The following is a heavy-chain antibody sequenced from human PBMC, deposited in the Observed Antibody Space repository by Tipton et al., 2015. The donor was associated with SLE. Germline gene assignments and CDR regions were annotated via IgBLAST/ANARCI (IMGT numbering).Heavy chain of an antibody. Sequence: TLSLTCAVYGGSFSGYYWSWIRQPPGKGLEWIGEINHSGSTNYNPSLKSRVTISVDTSKNQFSLKLSSVTAAGTAVYYCARAYPQYSSSSPAFDIWGQGTMVTVSS. CDR1: GGSFSGYY. CDR3: ARAYPQYSSSSPAFDI. J-gene: IGHJ3*02. CDR2: INHSGST. V-gene: IGHV4-34*01. D-gene: IGHD6-13*01.